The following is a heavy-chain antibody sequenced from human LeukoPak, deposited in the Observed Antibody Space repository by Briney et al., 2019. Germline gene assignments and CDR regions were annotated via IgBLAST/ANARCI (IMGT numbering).Heavy chain of an antibody. J-gene: IGHJ4*02. CDR3: ASNQLPAF. V-gene: IGHV3-30-3*01. CDR1: GFTFSSYA. CDR2: ISYDGSNK. Sequence: GGSLRLSCAASGFTFSSYAMHWVRQAPGKGLEWVAVISYDGSNKYHADSVKGRFTISRDNSKNTLYLQMNSLRAEDTAVYYCASNQLPAFWSQGTLVTVSS. D-gene: IGHD2-2*01.